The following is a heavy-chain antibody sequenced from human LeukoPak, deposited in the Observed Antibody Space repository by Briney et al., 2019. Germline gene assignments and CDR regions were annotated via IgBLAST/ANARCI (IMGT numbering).Heavy chain of an antibody. Sequence: PSETLSLTCTLSSGSISVYHWSWIRQPPGKGLEWHGYNYYTGSTNYNPSLKSRVTISVDSSKNHFSLILSSVTDADTAVYYCARGSGWYYYWSQGTLVTISS. CDR3: ARGSGWYYY. V-gene: IGHV4-59*01. D-gene: IGHD6-19*01. CDR1: SGSISVYH. J-gene: IGHJ4*02. CDR2: NYYTGST.